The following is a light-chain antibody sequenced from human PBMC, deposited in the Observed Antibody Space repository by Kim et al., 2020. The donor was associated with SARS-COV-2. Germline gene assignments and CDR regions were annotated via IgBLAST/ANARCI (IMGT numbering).Light chain of an antibody. CDR2: QDT. J-gene: IGLJ2*01. CDR3: QVWDSNTTV. V-gene: IGLV3-1*01. Sequence: SYELTQPPSVSVSPGQTASITCSGERLGDKYVCWYQQRPGQSPVVVIYQDTNRPSGIPERFSGSNSENTATLTISGTQPIDEADYYCQVWDSNTTVFGGG. CDR1: RLGDKY.